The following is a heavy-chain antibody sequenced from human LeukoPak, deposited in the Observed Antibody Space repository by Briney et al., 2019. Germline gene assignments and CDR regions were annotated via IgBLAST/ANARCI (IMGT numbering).Heavy chain of an antibody. J-gene: IGHJ4*02. CDR1: GFTLSDYS. D-gene: IGHD1-26*01. CDR3: AGELKELLNDY. Sequence: GGSLRLSCAASGFTLSDYSMSWIRQAPGKGLEWVSYISSSDSITYYADSVKGRFTISRDNAKNSQYLQMNSPRAEDTAVYYCAGELKELLNDYWGQGTLVTVSS. CDR2: ISSSDSIT. V-gene: IGHV3-11*04.